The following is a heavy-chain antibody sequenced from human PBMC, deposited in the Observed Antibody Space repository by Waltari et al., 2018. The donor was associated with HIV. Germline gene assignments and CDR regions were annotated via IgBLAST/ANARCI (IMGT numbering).Heavy chain of an antibody. CDR2: VNPNNGNT. V-gene: IGHV1-8*01. CDR1: GYIFTRYD. J-gene: IGHJ4*02. CDR3: ARSLACPDCYSEMDS. D-gene: IGHD2-21*02. Sequence: QVQLVQSGAEMKEPGASVKVSCKASGYIFTRYDMNWVRQAPGQGPEWMGWVNPNNGNTGYAQNFQGRVTMTMNTPTSTAYMELSNLKSEDTAVYYCARSLACPDCYSEMDSWGQGTLITVSS.